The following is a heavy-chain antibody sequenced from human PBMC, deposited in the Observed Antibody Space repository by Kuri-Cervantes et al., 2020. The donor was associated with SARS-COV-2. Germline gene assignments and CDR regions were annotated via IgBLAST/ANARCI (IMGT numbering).Heavy chain of an antibody. J-gene: IGHJ6*03. CDR3: ARDYYDSSGYGYYYYMDV. CDR2: IYYSGST. D-gene: IGHD3-22*01. V-gene: IGHV4-61*08. Sequence: SETLSLTCTVSGDSISSNGYYWGWIRQPPGKGLEWIGYIYYSGSTNYNPSLKSRVTISVDTSKNQFSLKLSSVTAADTAVYYCARDYYDSSGYGYYYYMDVWGKGTTVTGYS. CDR1: GDSISSNGYY.